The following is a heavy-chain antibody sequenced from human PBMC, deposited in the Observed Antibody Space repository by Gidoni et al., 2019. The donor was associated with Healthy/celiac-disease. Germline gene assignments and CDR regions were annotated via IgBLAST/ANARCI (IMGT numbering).Heavy chain of an antibody. CDR1: GGTFSSYA. CDR2: IIPIFGTA. Sequence: QVQLVQSGAEVKKPGSSLQVSCKASGGTFSSYAISWVRQAPGQGLEWMGGIIPIFGTANYAQKFQGRVTITADESTSTAYMELSSLRSEDTAVYYCARDRGFGGATRDYMDVWGKGTTVTVS. D-gene: IGHD1-26*01. V-gene: IGHV1-69*01. J-gene: IGHJ6*03. CDR3: ARDRGFGGATRDYMDV.